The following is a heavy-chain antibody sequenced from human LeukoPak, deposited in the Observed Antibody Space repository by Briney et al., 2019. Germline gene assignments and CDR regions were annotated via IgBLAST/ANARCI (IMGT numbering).Heavy chain of an antibody. Sequence: SETLSLTCTVSGGSISSYYWSWIRQPARKGLEWIGRIYTSGSTNYNPSLKSRVTMSVDTSKNQFSLKLSSVTAADTAVYYCARDDYYYGSGSYYPFDYWGQGTLVTVSS. CDR2: IYTSGST. D-gene: IGHD3-10*01. CDR3: ARDDYYYGSGSYYPFDY. CDR1: GGSISSYY. J-gene: IGHJ4*02. V-gene: IGHV4-4*07.